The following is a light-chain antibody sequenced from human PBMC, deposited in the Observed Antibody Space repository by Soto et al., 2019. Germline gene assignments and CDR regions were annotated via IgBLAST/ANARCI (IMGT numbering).Light chain of an antibody. V-gene: IGKV3-11*01. CDR2: DAS. J-gene: IGKJ4*01. Sequence: EIVLTQSPATLSLSPGERATLSCRASQTVRNNLAWYQQRPGQAPRLLIYDASSRATGIPARFSGSGSGTDFTLTISXLXPXXXXVXXXXXHSXWPLTFGGGTKVEIK. CDR3: XXHSXWPLT. CDR1: QTVRNN.